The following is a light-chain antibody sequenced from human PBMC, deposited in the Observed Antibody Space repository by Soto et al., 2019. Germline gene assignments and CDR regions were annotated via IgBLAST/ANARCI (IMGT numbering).Light chain of an antibody. CDR3: SSSTSSSLVV. Sequence: QSALTQPASVSGSPGQSITISCTGTSSDVGGYNYVSWYQQHPGKAPKLMIYEVSNRPSGVSNRFSGSKSGNTASLTISGLQAEDEADYYCSSSTSSSLVVFGGGTKLTVL. CDR1: SSDVGGYNY. J-gene: IGLJ2*01. CDR2: EVS. V-gene: IGLV2-14*01.